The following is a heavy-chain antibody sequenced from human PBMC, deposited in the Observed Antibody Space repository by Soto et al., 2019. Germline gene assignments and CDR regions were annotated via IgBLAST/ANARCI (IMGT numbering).Heavy chain of an antibody. V-gene: IGHV3-48*02. J-gene: IGHJ4*02. Sequence: EVQLVESGGGFVQPGGSLRLSCAASGFTFTNYNMNWVRQAPGKGLEWISSISSSGGTIYYADSVRGRFTISRDNAKNALFLQMNSLRDEDTAVYYCADVYGSMISYYTGSDYWGQGTLVTVSS. CDR3: ADVYGSMISYYTGSDY. CDR1: GFTFTNYN. D-gene: IGHD3-3*01. CDR2: ISSSGGTI.